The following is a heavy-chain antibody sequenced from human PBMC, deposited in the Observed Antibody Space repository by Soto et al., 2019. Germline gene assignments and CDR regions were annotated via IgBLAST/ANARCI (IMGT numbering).Heavy chain of an antibody. CDR1: GGSFSDHY. Sequence: SETLSLTCEVYGGSFSDHYWSWIRQPPGKGLEWIGEINHIGNTNYNPSLKSRVTISVDTPKNQFSLILNSVTAADTAVYYCASSGPGYWGQGTLVTVSS. CDR3: ASSGPGY. CDR2: INHIGNT. J-gene: IGHJ4*02. V-gene: IGHV4-34*01.